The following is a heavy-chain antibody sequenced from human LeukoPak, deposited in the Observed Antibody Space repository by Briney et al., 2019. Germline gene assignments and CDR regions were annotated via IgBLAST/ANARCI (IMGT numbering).Heavy chain of an antibody. J-gene: IGHJ4*02. CDR1: GFTFSSHS. D-gene: IGHD2-15*01. CDR3: AKDVGYCSGGSCYYFDY. V-gene: IGHV3-21*04. CDR2: ISSSSSYI. Sequence: GGSLRLSCAASGFTFSSHSMNWVRQAPGKGLEWVSSISSSSSYIYYADSVKGRFTISRDNSKNTLYLQMNSLRAEDTAVYYCAKDVGYCSGGSCYYFDYWGQGTLVTVSS.